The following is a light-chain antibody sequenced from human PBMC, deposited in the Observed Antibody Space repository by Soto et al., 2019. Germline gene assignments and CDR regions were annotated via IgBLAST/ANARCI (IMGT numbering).Light chain of an antibody. CDR1: SRDIGGYKL. Sequence: QSALTQPPSASGSPGQSVTISCTGTSRDIGGYKLVYWYQQHPGKAPKLMIYEVSKRPSGVPDRFSGSKSGNTASLTVSGLQAEDEADYYCSSYADSDNVLFGGGTKLTVL. V-gene: IGLV2-8*01. CDR2: EVS. CDR3: SSYADSDNVL. J-gene: IGLJ3*02.